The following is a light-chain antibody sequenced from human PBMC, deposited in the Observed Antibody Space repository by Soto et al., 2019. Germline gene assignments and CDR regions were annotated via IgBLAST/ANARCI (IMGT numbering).Light chain of an antibody. CDR1: SSNIGAGYD. CDR2: GNS. J-gene: IGLJ1*01. V-gene: IGLV1-40*01. Sequence: QSVLTQPPSVSGAPGQRVTISCTGSSSNIGAGYDVHWYQQLPGTAPKLLIYGNSNRPSGVPDRFSGSKSGTSASLAITGLXXEXXXDXXXQSYDXXXSGLYVFGTGTKLTVL. CDR3: QSYDXXXSGLYV.